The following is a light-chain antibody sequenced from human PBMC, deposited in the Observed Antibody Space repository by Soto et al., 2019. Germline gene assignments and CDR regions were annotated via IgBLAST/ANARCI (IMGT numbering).Light chain of an antibody. J-gene: IGKJ4*01. Sequence: EIVMTQSPATLSVSPGERATLSCRASQSVSSNLAWYQQKPGQAPRLLIYGASTRATGIPARFSGSGSGTEFNLTISSLQSEDFAVYYCQQYNNWTPPLTFGGGTKVEIK. V-gene: IGKV3-15*01. CDR1: QSVSSN. CDR3: QQYNNWTPPLT. CDR2: GAS.